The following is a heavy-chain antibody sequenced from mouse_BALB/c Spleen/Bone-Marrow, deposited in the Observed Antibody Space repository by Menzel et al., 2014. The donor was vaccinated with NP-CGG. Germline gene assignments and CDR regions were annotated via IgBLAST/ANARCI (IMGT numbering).Heavy chain of an antibody. CDR2: IWRGGST. D-gene: IGHD2-2*01. CDR1: GFSLTSYG. J-gene: IGHJ4*01. V-gene: IGHV2-5*01. CDR3: AKKREIYYGYGAMDY. Sequence: VKLQESGPGLVQPSRSLSITCTVSGFSLTSYGVHWVRQSPGKGLEWLGVIWRGGSTDYNAALMSRLSITKDNSKSQVFFKMNSLQADDTAIYYCAKKREIYYGYGAMDYWGQGTSVTVSS.